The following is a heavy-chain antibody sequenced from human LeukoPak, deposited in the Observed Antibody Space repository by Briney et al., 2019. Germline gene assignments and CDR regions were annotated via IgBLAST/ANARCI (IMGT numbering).Heavy chain of an antibody. CDR2: IWYDGSNK. Sequence: QPGRSLRLXCAASGFTFSSYGMHWVRRAPGKGLEWVAVIWYDGSNKYYADSVKGRFTISRDNSKNTLYLQMNSLRAEDTAVYYCAKDRGRASSGWYVLDFDYWGQGTLVTVSS. CDR3: AKDRGRASSGWYVLDFDY. D-gene: IGHD6-19*01. J-gene: IGHJ4*02. CDR1: GFTFSSYG. V-gene: IGHV3-33*06.